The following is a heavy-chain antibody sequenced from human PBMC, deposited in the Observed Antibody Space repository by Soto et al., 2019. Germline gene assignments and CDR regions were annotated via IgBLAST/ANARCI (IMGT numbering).Heavy chain of an antibody. CDR3: ARDPNYGRGSLDY. J-gene: IGHJ4*02. D-gene: IGHD3-16*01. Sequence: QVQLQESGPGLVKPSETLSLTCTVSGGSVSSGSYFWSWIRQPPGKGLEWFGYAYYSGSTKYNPSLKSRVTTSVDTSNNQFSLKLTSVTAADTAVYYCARDPNYGRGSLDYWSQGILVTVSS. V-gene: IGHV4-61*01. CDR2: AYYSGST. CDR1: GGSVSSGSYF.